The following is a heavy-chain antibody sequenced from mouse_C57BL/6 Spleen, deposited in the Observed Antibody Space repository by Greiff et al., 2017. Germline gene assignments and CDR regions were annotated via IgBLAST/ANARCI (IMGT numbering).Heavy chain of an antibody. Sequence: VQLKQSGPELVKPGASVKISCKASGYSFTGYYMNWVKQSPEKSLEWIGEINPSTGGTTYNQKFKAKATLTVDKSSSTAYMQLKSLTSEDSAVYYCARGNYVGYWGQGTTLTVSS. CDR2: INPSTGGT. CDR3: ARGNYVGY. J-gene: IGHJ2*01. V-gene: IGHV1-42*01. CDR1: GYSFTGYY.